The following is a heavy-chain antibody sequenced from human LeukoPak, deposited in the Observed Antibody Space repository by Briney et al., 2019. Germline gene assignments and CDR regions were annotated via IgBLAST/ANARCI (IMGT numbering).Heavy chain of an antibody. CDR1: GGSFSGYY. CDR3: ARGLGRRNSGWFLY. J-gene: IGHJ4*02. D-gene: IGHD6-19*01. Sequence: SETLSLTCAVYGGSFSGYYWSWIRQPPGKGLEWIGEINHSGSTNYNPSLKSRVTISEDTSKNQFSLKLSSVTAADTAVYYCARGLGRRNSGWFLYWGQGTLVTVSS. CDR2: INHSGST. V-gene: IGHV4-34*01.